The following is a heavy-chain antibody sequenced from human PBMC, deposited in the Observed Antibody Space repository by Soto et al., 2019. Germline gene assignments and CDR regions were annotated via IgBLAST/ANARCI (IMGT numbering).Heavy chain of an antibody. V-gene: IGHV3-33*01. Sequence: QVQLVESGGGVVQPGRSLRLSCAASGFTFSSYGMHWVRQAPGKGLEWVAVIWYDGSNKYYADSVKGRFTISRDNSKNTLYLKMNSLRAEDTAVYYCASIIGGSYGGLDYWGQGTLVTVSS. D-gene: IGHD1-26*01. CDR1: GFTFSSYG. CDR3: ASIIGGSYGGLDY. J-gene: IGHJ4*02. CDR2: IWYDGSNK.